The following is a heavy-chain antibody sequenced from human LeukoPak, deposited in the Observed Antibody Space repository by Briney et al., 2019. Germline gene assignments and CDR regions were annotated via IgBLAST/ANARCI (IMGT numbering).Heavy chain of an antibody. CDR3: ATSYCSSTSCPLRY. V-gene: IGHV3-64D*09. CDR2: ISSNGGST. J-gene: IGHJ4*02. Sequence: GGSLRLSCSASGFTFSSYAMHWVRQAPGKGLEYVSAISSNGGSTYYADSVKGRFTISRDNSKNTVYLQMSSLRAEDTAVYYCATSYCSSTSCPLRYWGQGTLVTVSS. CDR1: GFTFSSYA. D-gene: IGHD2-2*01.